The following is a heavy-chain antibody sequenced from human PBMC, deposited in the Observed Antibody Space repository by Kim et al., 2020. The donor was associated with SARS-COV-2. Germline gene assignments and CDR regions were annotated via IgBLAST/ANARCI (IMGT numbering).Heavy chain of an antibody. CDR2: ITWHSVTI. D-gene: IGHD2-2*01. V-gene: IGHV3-9*01. CDR3: AKDIQCISSPSGYALDV. Sequence: GGSLRLSCAASGFTFGDFTMHLVRQAPGKGLEWVSRITWHSVTIAYADSVKGRFTVSRDNAKNSLYLQMNSLRDEDTALFYCAKDIQCISSPSGYALDV. CDR1: GFTFGDFT. J-gene: IGHJ6*01.